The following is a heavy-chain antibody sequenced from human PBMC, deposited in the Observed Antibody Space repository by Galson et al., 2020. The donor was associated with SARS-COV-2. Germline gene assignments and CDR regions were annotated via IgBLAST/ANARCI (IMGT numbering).Heavy chain of an antibody. CDR3: ATRGFDP. V-gene: IGHV3-15*01. J-gene: IGHJ5*02. Sequence: SCAASGFTFSNAWMNWVRQAPGKGLEWVGRIKSKPDGGTTDYAAPVKGRFTISRDDSKNTLYLQMNSLKTEDTAVYYCATRGFDPWGQGTLVTVSS. CDR2: IKSKPDGGTT. CDR1: GFTFSNAW.